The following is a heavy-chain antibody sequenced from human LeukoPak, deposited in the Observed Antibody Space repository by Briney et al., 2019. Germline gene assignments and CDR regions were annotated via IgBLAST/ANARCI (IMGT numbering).Heavy chain of an antibody. CDR1: GFTSSSFS. CDR2: ISGGST. D-gene: IGHD6-19*01. CDR3: AKDVAGHEFAGY. Sequence: PGGSLRLSCEVSGFTSSSFSMNWVRQAPGKGLEWLSYISGGSTYYADSVKGRFTISRDNSKNTLYLQMNSLRAEDTAVYYCAKDVAGHEFAGYWGQGTLVTVSS. V-gene: IGHV3-23*01. J-gene: IGHJ4*02.